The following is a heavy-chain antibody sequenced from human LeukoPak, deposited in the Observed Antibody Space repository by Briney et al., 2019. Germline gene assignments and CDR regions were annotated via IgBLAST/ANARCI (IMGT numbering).Heavy chain of an antibody. Sequence: PGESLKISRKGSGYILPYYLIDRVRPMPGQGLEYMGINYPCCSDTRYSPSFQAQVTISADQSIRTAYLQGSSLKASDTAIYYCARRACSTTDCPANLFAPWGQGTLVTVSS. CDR3: ARRACSTTDCPANLFAP. CDR1: GYILPYYL. CDR2: NYPCCSDT. J-gene: IGHJ5*02. D-gene: IGHD2-2*01. V-gene: IGHV5-51*01.